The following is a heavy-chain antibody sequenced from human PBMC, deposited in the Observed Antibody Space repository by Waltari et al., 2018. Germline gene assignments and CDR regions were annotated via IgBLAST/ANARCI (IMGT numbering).Heavy chain of an antibody. CDR3: ARGGGGDWEWFDP. V-gene: IGHV4-59*01. J-gene: IGHJ5*02. CDR1: GGSISSYY. Sequence: QVQLQESGPSLVKPSETLSLICSVSGGSISSYYWSWLRQPTGKGLDWIGYIYYTGSTNFNPSLKSRVTMSVDTSKNQFSLKLSSVTAADTAFYYCARGGGGDWEWFDPWGQGTLVTVSS. CDR2: IYYTGST. D-gene: IGHD2-21*02.